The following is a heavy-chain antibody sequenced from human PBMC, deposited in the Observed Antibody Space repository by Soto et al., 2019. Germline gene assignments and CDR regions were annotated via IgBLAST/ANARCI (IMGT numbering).Heavy chain of an antibody. CDR1: GFTLSSYA. J-gene: IGHJ4*02. CDR3: AKDFGQDDYNSHHYFDY. D-gene: IGHD4-4*01. CDR2: ISGSGGST. Sequence: GGSLRLSCAASGFTLSSYAMSWVRQAPGKGLKWVSIISGSGGSTYYADSVKCRFTISRDNSKHTLYLQMNSLRAEDTAVYYCAKDFGQDDYNSHHYFDYWGQGTLVTVSS. V-gene: IGHV3-23*01.